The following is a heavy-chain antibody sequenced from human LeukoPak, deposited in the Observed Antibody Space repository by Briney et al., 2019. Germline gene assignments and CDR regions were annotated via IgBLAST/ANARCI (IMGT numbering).Heavy chain of an antibody. CDR3: TRELGAFDY. Sequence: GGSLRLSCVASGFTFSNAWMSWVRQAPGKGLEWVGRIKSRTDGGTTDYAAPVKGRFTISRDDSKNTLYLQMNSLKTEDKAVYYCTRELGAFDYWGQGTLVTVSS. D-gene: IGHD1-26*01. V-gene: IGHV3-15*01. J-gene: IGHJ4*02. CDR2: IKSRTDGGTT. CDR1: GFTFSNAW.